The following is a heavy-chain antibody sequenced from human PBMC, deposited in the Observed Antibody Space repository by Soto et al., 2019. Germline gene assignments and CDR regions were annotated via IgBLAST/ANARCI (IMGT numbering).Heavy chain of an antibody. CDR3: AKGREQQLMLWYFDL. CDR2: ISGSGGST. J-gene: IGHJ2*01. Sequence: GGSLRLSCAASGFTFSSYAMSWVRQAPGKGLEWVSAISGSGGSTYYADSVKGRYTISRVNSKNTLYLQMNSLRAEDTAVYYCAKGREQQLMLWYFDLWGRGTLVTVSS. V-gene: IGHV3-23*01. D-gene: IGHD6-13*01. CDR1: GFTFSSYA.